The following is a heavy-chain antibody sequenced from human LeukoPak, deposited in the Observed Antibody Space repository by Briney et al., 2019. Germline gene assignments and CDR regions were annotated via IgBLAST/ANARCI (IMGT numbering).Heavy chain of an antibody. Sequence: GGSLRLSCAASGFTFSSYAMNWVRQAPGMGLEWVSVIIGSGDSTYYADSEKGRFTISRDNAKNSLYLQMNSLRAEDTAVYYCARSGNSGSYPYFDYWGQGTLVTVSS. CDR3: ARSGNSGSYPYFDY. J-gene: IGHJ4*02. CDR1: GFTFSSYA. D-gene: IGHD3-10*01. V-gene: IGHV3-23*01. CDR2: IIGSGDST.